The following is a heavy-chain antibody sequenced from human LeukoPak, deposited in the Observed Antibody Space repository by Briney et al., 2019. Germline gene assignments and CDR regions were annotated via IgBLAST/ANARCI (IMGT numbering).Heavy chain of an antibody. CDR1: GGSFSGYY. CDR3: ARDPATECSNGVCYKASWFDP. CDR2: INHSGST. J-gene: IGHJ5*02. V-gene: IGHV4-34*01. Sequence: SETLSLTCAVYGGSFSGYYWSWIRQPPGKGLEWIGEINHSGSTNYNPSLKSRVTISVDTSKNQFSLKLSSVTAADTAMYYCARDPATECSNGVCYKASWFDPWGQGTLVTVSS. D-gene: IGHD2-8*01.